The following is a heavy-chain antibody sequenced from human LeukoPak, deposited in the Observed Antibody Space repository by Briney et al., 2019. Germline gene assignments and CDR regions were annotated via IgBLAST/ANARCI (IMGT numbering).Heavy chain of an antibody. CDR3: AKGAAYCFADCDRPY. CDR2: ISTNGRDT. D-gene: IGHD2-21*02. CDR1: GFTFRNYG. J-gene: IGHJ4*02. V-gene: IGHV3-23*01. Sequence: GGSLSLSCAASGFTFRNYGFIWVRQAAGRMREWEGGISTNGRDTPYGGSVKGRFTLSRDNSTNMVYPKMNSLRGDDTAAYFCAKGAAYCFADCDRPYWGQGTLVTVSS.